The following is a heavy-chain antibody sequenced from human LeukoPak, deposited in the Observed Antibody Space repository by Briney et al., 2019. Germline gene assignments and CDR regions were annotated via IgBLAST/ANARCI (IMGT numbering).Heavy chain of an antibody. D-gene: IGHD3-22*01. V-gene: IGHV1-3*01. Sequence: ASVKVSCKASGYTFTSYAMHWVRQAPGQRLEWMGWINAGNGNTKYSQKFQGRVTITRDTSASTAYMELSSLRSEDTAVYYCARGLPISYYYDSSGYSPFDYWGQGTLVTVSS. CDR2: INAGNGNT. CDR3: ARGLPISYYYDSSGYSPFDY. J-gene: IGHJ4*02. CDR1: GYTFTSYA.